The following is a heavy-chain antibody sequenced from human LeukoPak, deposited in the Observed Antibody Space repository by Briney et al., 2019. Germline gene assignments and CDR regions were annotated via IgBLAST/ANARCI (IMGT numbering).Heavy chain of an antibody. Sequence: QTGGSLRLSCAASGFSFSDYGIHWVRQAPGKGLEWVAFIRFDATIKYYADSVKGRFTISRDNSKNTVYFQMNSLRPEDTAVYYCASAYYYFFMDVWGKGTTVTVSS. J-gene: IGHJ6*03. CDR1: GFSFSDYG. CDR3: ASAYYYFFMDV. CDR2: IRFDATIK. V-gene: IGHV3-30*02.